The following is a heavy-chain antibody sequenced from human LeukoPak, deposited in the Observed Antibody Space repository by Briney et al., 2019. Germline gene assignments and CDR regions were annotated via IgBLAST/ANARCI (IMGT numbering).Heavy chain of an antibody. J-gene: IGHJ4*02. CDR3: ALLPAHRQLDY. CDR2: THDHGTT. CDR1: SGSVSTSCHL. V-gene: IGHV4-61*01. Sequence: SETPSLTCTVSSGSVSTSCHLSNWVRQTPGQGLESIRYTHDHGTTNYNPSLKTRVTISVDTSNTQPSLRLSSVTAAATAIYFSALLPAHRQLDYWGQGTLVTVSS. D-gene: IGHD2-15*01.